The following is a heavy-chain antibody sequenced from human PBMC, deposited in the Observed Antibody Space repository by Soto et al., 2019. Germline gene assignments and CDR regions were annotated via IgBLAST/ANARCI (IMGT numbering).Heavy chain of an antibody. CDR1: GYRFTSYW. V-gene: IGHV5-10-1*01. CDR2: IDPSDSYT. Sequence: GESLKISCQGSGYRFTSYWISWVRQMPGKGLEWMGRIDPSDSYTNYSPSFQGHVTISADKSISTAYLQWSSLKASDTAMYYCARQATPGYSSGWYVGWGQGTLVTVSS. J-gene: IGHJ4*02. CDR3: ARQATPGYSSGWYVG. D-gene: IGHD6-19*01.